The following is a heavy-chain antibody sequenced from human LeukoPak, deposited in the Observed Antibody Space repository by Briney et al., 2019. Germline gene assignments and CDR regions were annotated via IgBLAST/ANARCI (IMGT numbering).Heavy chain of an antibody. CDR1: GYTFTSYD. V-gene: IGHV1-8*03. J-gene: IGHJ5*02. CDR3: ARGGPRGLGSGGYSWFDP. Sequence: AAVKISCKASGYTFTSYDINWVRQATGQGGEGMGWMNPNSGKTGYAQKFQGRVTITRNTSISTAYMELSSLRSEDTAVYYCARGGPRGLGSGGYSWFDPWGQGPLVTVSS. CDR2: MNPNSGKT. D-gene: IGHD3-10*01.